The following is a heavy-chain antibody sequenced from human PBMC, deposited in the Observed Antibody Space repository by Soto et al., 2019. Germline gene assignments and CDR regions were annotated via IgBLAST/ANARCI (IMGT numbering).Heavy chain of an antibody. Sequence: QVQLVQSGAEVKNPGSSVRVSCKASGGTFSSYAISWVRQAPGQGSEWMGGIIPIFGTENYAQKFQGRVTITADESTSTAYMELSSLRSEDTAVYYCARDRIAGSKYYYGMDVWGQGATVTVAS. V-gene: IGHV1-69*01. J-gene: IGHJ6*02. D-gene: IGHD6-13*01. CDR3: ARDRIAGSKYYYGMDV. CDR1: GGTFSSYA. CDR2: IIPIFGTE.